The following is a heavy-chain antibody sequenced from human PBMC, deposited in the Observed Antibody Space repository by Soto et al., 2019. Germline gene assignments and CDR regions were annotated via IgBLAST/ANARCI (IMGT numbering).Heavy chain of an antibody. CDR2: ISPYNGNT. V-gene: IGHV1-18*04. CDR3: AREGGVWGSFRYFDY. D-gene: IGHD3-16*02. Sequence: QVQLVQSGVEVQKPGASVKVSCKASGYTLTSYVINWLRQAPGQGLEWMGWISPYNGNTNYGQKLQGRVTMTTDTSTSIAYMELRSLRSDDTAVYYCAREGGVWGSFRYFDYWGQGTLVTVSS. J-gene: IGHJ4*02. CDR1: GYTLTSYV.